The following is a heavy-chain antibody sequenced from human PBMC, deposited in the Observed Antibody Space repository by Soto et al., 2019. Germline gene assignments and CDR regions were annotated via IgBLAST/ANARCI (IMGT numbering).Heavy chain of an antibody. CDR3: VRDLDGSGSYYTDY. CDR1: GYMFSSYG. Sequence: ASVKVSCKASGYMFSSYGINWVRQAPGQGLEWMGWIRPYNGDTKYAQNLQGRVTMTTDTSTSTAYMEMRSLRSDDTAVYYCVRDLDGSGSYYTDYWGPGTLVTVSS. J-gene: IGHJ4*02. V-gene: IGHV1-18*01. D-gene: IGHD3-10*01. CDR2: IRPYNGDT.